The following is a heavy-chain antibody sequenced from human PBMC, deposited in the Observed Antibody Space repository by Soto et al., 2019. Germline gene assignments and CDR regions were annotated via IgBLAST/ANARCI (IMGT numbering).Heavy chain of an antibody. J-gene: IGHJ6*02. CDR3: ARQYCSGGSCYYAVGGDYYGMDV. CDR1: GFTFSSYG. V-gene: IGHV3-33*01. CDR2: IWYDGSNK. D-gene: IGHD2-15*01. Sequence: QVQLVESGGGVVQPGRSLRLSCAASGFTFSSYGMQWVRQAPGKGLEWVAVIWYDGSNKYYADSVKGRFTISRDNSKNTLYLQMNSLRAEDTAVYYCARQYCSGGSCYYAVGGDYYGMDVWGQGTTVTVSS.